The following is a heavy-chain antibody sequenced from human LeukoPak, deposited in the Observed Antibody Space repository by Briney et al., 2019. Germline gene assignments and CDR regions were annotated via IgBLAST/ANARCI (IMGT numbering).Heavy chain of an antibody. Sequence: GGSLRLSCAASGFTFSSYSMNWVRQAPGKGLELVSSISSSSSYIYYADSEKGRFTISRDNAKNSLYLQMNSLRAEDTAVYYCARGVPAAPRRAFDYWGQGALVTVSS. CDR2: ISSSSSYI. CDR1: GFTFSSYS. J-gene: IGHJ4*02. V-gene: IGHV3-21*01. CDR3: ARGVPAAPRRAFDY. D-gene: IGHD2-2*01.